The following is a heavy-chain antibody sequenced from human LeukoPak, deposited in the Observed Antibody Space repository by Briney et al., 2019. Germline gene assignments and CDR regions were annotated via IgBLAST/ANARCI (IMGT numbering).Heavy chain of an antibody. CDR3: ARVGYCSSTSCSSKDY. D-gene: IGHD2-2*01. V-gene: IGHV4-30-4*08. J-gene: IGHJ4*02. Sequence: LRLSCAASGFTVSSNYMSWVRQAPGKGLEWIGYIYYSGSTYYNPSLKSRVTISVDTSKNQFSLKLSSVTAADTAVYYCARVGYCSSTSCSSKDYWGQGTLVTVSS. CDR2: IYYSGST. CDR1: GFTVSSNY.